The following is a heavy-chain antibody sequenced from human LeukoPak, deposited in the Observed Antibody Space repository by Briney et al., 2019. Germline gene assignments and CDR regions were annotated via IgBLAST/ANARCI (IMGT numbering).Heavy chain of an antibody. CDR2: IKHDGSRT. Sequence: GGSLRLSCVVSGMPFERHGMHWVRQPPGKGLEWLAFIKHDGSRTDYEDSVKGRFTVSRDNSKNTLYLEMNSLRAEDTALYYCVKDTIFTVDPFDYWGQGTLVTVSS. J-gene: IGHJ4*02. CDR3: VKDTIFTVDPFDY. D-gene: IGHD3-3*01. V-gene: IGHV3-30*02. CDR1: GMPFERHG.